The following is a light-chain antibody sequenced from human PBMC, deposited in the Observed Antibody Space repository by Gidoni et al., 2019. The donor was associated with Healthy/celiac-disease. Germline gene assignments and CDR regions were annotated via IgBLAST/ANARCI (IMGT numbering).Light chain of an antibody. CDR3: QQYNNWPTT. V-gene: IGKV3-15*01. J-gene: IGKJ1*01. CDR1: QSVSSN. CDR2: GAS. Sequence: EIVMTQSPATLSVSPGERATLSCRASQSVSSNLAWYQQKPGQAPRLLIYGASTRATGIPARFSGSGSGTEFTLTISSLQSEDFAVYYCQQYNNWPTTXXXXTKXEIK.